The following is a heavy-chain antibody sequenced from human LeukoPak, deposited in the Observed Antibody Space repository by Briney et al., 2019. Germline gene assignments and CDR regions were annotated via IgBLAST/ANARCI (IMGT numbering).Heavy chain of an antibody. V-gene: IGHV3-74*01. D-gene: IGHD6-19*01. CDR3: ARSTHSGWGGYYFDY. J-gene: IGHJ4*02. CDR2: INSDGTTT. Sequence: GGSLRLSCAVSGFTFRSYWMHWVRQAPGKGLVWVSRINSDGTTTNYADSVKGRFTISRDNAKNTLYLQMNSLRAEDTAVYYCARSTHSGWGGYYFDYWGQGTLVTVSS. CDR1: GFTFRSYW.